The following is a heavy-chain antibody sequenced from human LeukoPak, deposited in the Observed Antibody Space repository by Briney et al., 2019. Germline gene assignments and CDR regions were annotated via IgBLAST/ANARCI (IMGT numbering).Heavy chain of an antibody. CDR2: ISSGGGTT. V-gene: IGHV3-48*03. Sequence: GGSLRLSCAASGFTFSSYEMNWVRQAPGKGLEWISYISSGGGTTYYADSLKGRFTISRDNAKNSLYLQMNSLRAEDTAVYYCSRDNDCSGGSCFDHWGQGTLVTVSS. CDR1: GFTFSSYE. D-gene: IGHD2-15*01. J-gene: IGHJ4*02. CDR3: SRDNDCSGGSCFDH.